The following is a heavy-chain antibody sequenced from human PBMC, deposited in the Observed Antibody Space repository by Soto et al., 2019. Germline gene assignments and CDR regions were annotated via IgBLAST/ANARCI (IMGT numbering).Heavy chain of an antibody. CDR3: ARGLSIADDYYYYGMDV. V-gene: IGHV3-7*01. D-gene: IGHD6-6*01. CDR2: IKQDGSEK. CDR1: GFTFSSYW. J-gene: IGHJ6*01. Sequence: GSLRLSCAASGFTFSSYWMSWVRQAPGKGLEWVANIKQDGSEKYYVDSVKGRFTISRDNAKNSLYLQMNSLRAEDTAVYYCARGLSIADDYYYYGMDVWGQGTTVTVSS.